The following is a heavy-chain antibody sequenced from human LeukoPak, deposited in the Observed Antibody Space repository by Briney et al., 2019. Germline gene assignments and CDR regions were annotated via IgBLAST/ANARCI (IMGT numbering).Heavy chain of an antibody. CDR3: AKGQYSGIYYFDY. Sequence: PSETLSLTCTVSGYSINSGYYWGWIRQPPGKGLEWIGSIYHSGSTFHNPSLKSRVTISVDTSQNQFSLKLSSVTAADTAVYYCAKGQYSGIYYFDYWGQGTLVTVSS. V-gene: IGHV4-38-2*02. CDR2: IYHSGST. CDR1: GYSINSGYY. J-gene: IGHJ4*02. D-gene: IGHD3-10*01.